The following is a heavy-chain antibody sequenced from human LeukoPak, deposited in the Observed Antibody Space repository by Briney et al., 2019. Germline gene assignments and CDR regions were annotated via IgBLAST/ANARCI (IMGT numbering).Heavy chain of an antibody. J-gene: IGHJ6*02. CDR2: IYYSGST. Sequence: SETLSLTCTVSGGSISSYYWSWIRLPPGKGLEWIGYIYYSGSTNYNPSLKSRVTISVDTSKNQFSLKLSSVTAADTAVYYCARSPYSSSYYYYGMDVWGQGTTVTVSS. CDR3: ARSPYSSSYYYYGMDV. CDR1: GGSISSYY. D-gene: IGHD6-6*01. V-gene: IGHV4-59*08.